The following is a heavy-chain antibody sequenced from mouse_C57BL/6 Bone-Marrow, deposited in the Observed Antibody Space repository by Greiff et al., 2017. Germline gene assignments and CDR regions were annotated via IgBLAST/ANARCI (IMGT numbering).Heavy chain of an antibody. Sequence: VQLQQSGPELVKPGASVKISCKASGYAFSSSWMNWVKQRPGKGLEWIGRIYPGDGDTHYNGKFKGQATLTADKSSSPAYLQLSRLTSEDSAVYFCASRADYYGSSDFDYWGQGTTLTVSS. CDR3: ASRADYYGSSDFDY. CDR2: IYPGDGDT. J-gene: IGHJ2*01. CDR1: GYAFSSSW. V-gene: IGHV1-82*01. D-gene: IGHD1-1*01.